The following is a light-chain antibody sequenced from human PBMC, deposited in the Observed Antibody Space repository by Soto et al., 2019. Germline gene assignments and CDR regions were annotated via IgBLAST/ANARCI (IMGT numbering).Light chain of an antibody. CDR2: DAS. CDR1: QSDSGS. CDR3: QQYDIWFPHT. V-gene: IGKV3-15*01. Sequence: EIVMTQSPATLSVSSGERATLSCRAGQSDSGSLVWYLQRPGQGPRILLYDASTRAPGIPPRFSGGGSGTAFTVTISSMLYEDFAIYYCQQYDIWFPHTFGQGTKVDIK. J-gene: IGKJ2*01.